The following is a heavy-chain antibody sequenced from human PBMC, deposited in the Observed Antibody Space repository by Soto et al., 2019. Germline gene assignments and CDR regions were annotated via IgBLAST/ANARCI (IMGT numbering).Heavy chain of an antibody. CDR1: GYSFTSYW. CDR2: IYPGDSDT. V-gene: IGHV5-51*01. J-gene: IGHJ6*02. CDR3: AAGMTIFGVPRVYYGMDV. Sequence: GESLKISCKGSGYSFTSYWIGWVRQMPGKGLEWMGIIYPGDSDTRYSPSFQGQVTISADKSISTAYLQWSSLKASDTAMYYCAAGMTIFGVPRVYYGMDVWGQGTTVTVSS. D-gene: IGHD3-3*01.